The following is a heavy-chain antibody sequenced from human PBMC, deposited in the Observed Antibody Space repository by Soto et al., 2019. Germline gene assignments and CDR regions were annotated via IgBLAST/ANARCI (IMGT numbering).Heavy chain of an antibody. CDR1: GFTFSSYA. V-gene: IGHV3-30-3*01. CDR2: ISYDGSNK. J-gene: IGHJ4*02. D-gene: IGHD6-13*01. Sequence: QVQLVESGGGVVQPGRSLRLSCAASGFTFSSYAMHWVRQAPGKGLEWVAVISYDGSNKYYADSVKGRFTISRDNSKNTLYLQMNSLRAEDTAVYYCAREGIAAARELDYWGQGTLVTVSS. CDR3: AREGIAAARELDY.